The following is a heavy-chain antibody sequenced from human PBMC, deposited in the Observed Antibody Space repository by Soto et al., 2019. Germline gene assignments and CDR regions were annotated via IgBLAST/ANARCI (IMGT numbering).Heavy chain of an antibody. Sequence: QLQLQESGPGLVKPSETLSLTCTVSGGSISSSSYYWGWIRQPPGKGLEWIGSIYYSGSTYYNPSLTSRVSISVDTSKNQFSLKLSSVTAADTAVYYCARACKRIAARLGGRYYYGMDVWGQGTTVTVSS. CDR3: ARACKRIAARLGGRYYYGMDV. V-gene: IGHV4-39*01. D-gene: IGHD6-6*01. J-gene: IGHJ6*02. CDR1: GGSISSSSYY. CDR2: IYYSGST.